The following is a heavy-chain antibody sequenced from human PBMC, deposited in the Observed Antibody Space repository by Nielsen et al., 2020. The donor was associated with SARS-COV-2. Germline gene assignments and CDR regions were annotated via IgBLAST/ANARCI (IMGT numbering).Heavy chain of an antibody. CDR3: ARDVNLTGYYSY. V-gene: IGHV1-46*01. D-gene: IGHD3-9*01. J-gene: IGHJ4*02. Sequence: ASVKVSCKASGYTFTSYYMHWVRQAPGQGLEWMGVINPSGGSTNYAQKFQGRVTMTRDTSTSTVYMELSSLRSDDTAVYYCARDVNLTGYYSYWGQGTLVTVSP. CDR1: GYTFTSYY. CDR2: INPSGGST.